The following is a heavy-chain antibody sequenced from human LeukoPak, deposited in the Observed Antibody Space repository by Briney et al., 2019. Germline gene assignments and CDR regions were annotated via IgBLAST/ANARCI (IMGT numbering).Heavy chain of an antibody. CDR3: AKDLEVDTAMVEDY. CDR2: IRYDGSNK. J-gene: IGHJ4*02. D-gene: IGHD5-18*01. CDR1: GFTFSRYG. V-gene: IGHV3-30*02. Sequence: GGSLRLSCAASGFTFSRYGMHWVRQAPGKGLEWVAFIRYDGSNKYYADSVRGRFTISKDNSKNTLYLQMNSLRAEDTAVYYCAKDLEVDTAMVEDYWGQGTLVTVSS.